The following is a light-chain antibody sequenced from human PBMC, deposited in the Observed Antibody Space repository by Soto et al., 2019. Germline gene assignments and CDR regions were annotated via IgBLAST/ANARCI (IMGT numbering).Light chain of an antibody. J-gene: IGKJ1*01. CDR1: QSVSSN. Sequence: EIVVTQSPATLSVSPGERVTLSCRASQSVSSNLAWYQQKPGQAPRLLIYGASTRATGIPARFSGSGSETEFTLTISSLQSEDFAVYYCQQYNNWPGWAFGQGTKVEIK. V-gene: IGKV3-15*01. CDR2: GAS. CDR3: QQYNNWPGWA.